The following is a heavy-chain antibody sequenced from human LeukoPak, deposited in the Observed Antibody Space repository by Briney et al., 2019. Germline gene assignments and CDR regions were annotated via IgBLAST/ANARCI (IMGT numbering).Heavy chain of an antibody. CDR1: GYTFTTYG. V-gene: IGHV1-18*01. CDR3: ARDPVSSSWYSYYYYGMDV. D-gene: IGHD6-13*01. CDR2: ISAYNGNT. J-gene: IGHJ6*02. Sequence: ASVTVSCKASGYTFTTYGISWVRQAPGQGLEWMGWISAYNGNTKYAQKLQGRVTMTTDTSTSTAYMELRSLRSEDTAVYYCARDPVSSSWYSYYYYGMDVWGQGTTVTVSS.